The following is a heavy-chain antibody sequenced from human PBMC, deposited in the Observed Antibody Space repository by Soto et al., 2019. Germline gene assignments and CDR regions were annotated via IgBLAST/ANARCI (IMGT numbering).Heavy chain of an antibody. CDR3: ARGDYYDTTGPFSDAFDI. V-gene: IGHV3-23*01. CDR1: GFTFSTYA. J-gene: IGHJ3*02. Sequence: PGGSLRLSCAASGFTFSTYAMAWVRQAPGKGLEWVSGVSASGLNTDYADPVKGRFYISRDNSKNTVSLHMNSLRAEDTAVYYCARGDYYDTTGPFSDAFDIWGQGKMVTVSS. D-gene: IGHD3-22*01. CDR2: VSASGLNT.